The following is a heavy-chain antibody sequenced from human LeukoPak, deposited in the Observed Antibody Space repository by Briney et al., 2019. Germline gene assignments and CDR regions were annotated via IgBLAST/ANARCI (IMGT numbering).Heavy chain of an antibody. CDR2: ISGSGGST. D-gene: IGHD2-15*01. V-gene: IGHV3-23*01. J-gene: IGHJ4*02. Sequence: PGGSLRLSCAASGFTFSSYAMSWVRQAPGKGLEWVSAISGSGGSTYYADSVKGRFTISRDNSKDTMDLQMNSLRAEDTAVYYCATKPVAAHRDYWGQGTLVTVSS. CDR1: GFTFSSYA. CDR3: ATKPVAAHRDY.